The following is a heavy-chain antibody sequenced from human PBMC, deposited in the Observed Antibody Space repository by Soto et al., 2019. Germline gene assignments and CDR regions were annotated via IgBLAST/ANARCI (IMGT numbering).Heavy chain of an antibody. V-gene: IGHV3-23*01. CDR1: GFTFSSYA. D-gene: IGHD4-17*01. Sequence: PGGSLRLSCAASGFTFSSYAMGWVRQAPGKGLEWVSAISGSGGNTYHADSVKGRFTISRDNSKNTPYLQMNSLSAEDTPVYYCAKVRSTVTTFDYWGQGTLVTVSS. J-gene: IGHJ4*02. CDR2: ISGSGGNT. CDR3: AKVRSTVTTFDY.